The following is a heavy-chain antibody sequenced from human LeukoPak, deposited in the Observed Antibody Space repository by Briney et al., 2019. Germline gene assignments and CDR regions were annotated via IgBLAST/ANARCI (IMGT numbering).Heavy chain of an antibody. Sequence: GGSLRLSCAASGFTFTNALMSWVRQAPGKGLEWVGRIESKTNGGTTDYAAPVKGRFTISRDDSKYMLYQQMNSLKTDDTAVYYCVTYEGVAWGQGTLVTVSS. J-gene: IGHJ5*02. V-gene: IGHV3-15*04. CDR3: VTYEGVA. D-gene: IGHD5-12*01. CDR1: GFTFTNAL. CDR2: IESKTNGGTT.